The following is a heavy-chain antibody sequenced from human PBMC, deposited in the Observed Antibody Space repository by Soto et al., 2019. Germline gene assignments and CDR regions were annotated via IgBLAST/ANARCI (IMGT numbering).Heavy chain of an antibody. CDR1: GFTFDDYA. CDR2: ISWNSGSI. Sequence: EVQLVESGGGLVQPGRSLRLSCAASGFTFDDYAMHWVRQAPGKGLEWVSGISWNSGSIGYADSVKGRFTISRDNAKNSLYLQMNSLSAEDTALYYCAKVRLLWFGELSGAFDIWGQGTMVTVSS. CDR3: AKVRLLWFGELSGAFDI. D-gene: IGHD3-10*01. V-gene: IGHV3-9*01. J-gene: IGHJ3*02.